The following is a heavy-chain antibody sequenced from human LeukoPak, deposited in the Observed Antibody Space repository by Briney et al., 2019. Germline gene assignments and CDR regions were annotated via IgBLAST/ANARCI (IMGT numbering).Heavy chain of an antibody. J-gene: IGHJ4*02. D-gene: IGHD2-21*02. Sequence: GGSLRLSCAASGFTFSSYGMHWVRQAPGKGLEWVAVISYDGSNKYYADSVKGRFTISRDNSKNTLYLQMNSLRAEDTAVYYCARDPKYRYCGGDCYWSWGQGTLVTVSS. CDR3: ARDPKYRYCGGDCYWS. V-gene: IGHV3-30*03. CDR1: GFTFSSYG. CDR2: ISYDGSNK.